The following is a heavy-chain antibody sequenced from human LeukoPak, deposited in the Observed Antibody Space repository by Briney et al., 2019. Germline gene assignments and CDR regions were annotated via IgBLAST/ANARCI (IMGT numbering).Heavy chain of an antibody. V-gene: IGHV1-69*05. J-gene: IGHJ4*02. CDR1: GATFSSYA. CDR3: ARSRNYGGKLGGPLYFDY. D-gene: IGHD4-23*01. Sequence: GASVKLCCKASGATFSSYAISWVRQAPGQGLEWMGGIIPIFGTANYAQKFQGRVTITTDESTSTAYMELSSLRSEDTAVYYCARSRNYGGKLGGPLYFDYWGQGTLVTVSS. CDR2: IIPIFGTA.